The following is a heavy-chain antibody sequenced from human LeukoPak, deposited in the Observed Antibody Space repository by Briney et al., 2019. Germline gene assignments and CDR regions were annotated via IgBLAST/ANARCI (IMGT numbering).Heavy chain of an antibody. J-gene: IGHJ4*02. D-gene: IGHD2-15*01. CDR2: TYYSGST. Sequence: SETLSLTCTVSGGSISSSSYYWGWIRQPPGKGLEWIGSTYYSGSTYYNPSLKSRVTISVDTSKNQFSLKLSSVTAADTAVYYCARHFAMVYAGTPFDYWGQGTLVTVSS. V-gene: IGHV4-39*01. CDR1: GGSISSSSYY. CDR3: ARHFAMVYAGTPFDY.